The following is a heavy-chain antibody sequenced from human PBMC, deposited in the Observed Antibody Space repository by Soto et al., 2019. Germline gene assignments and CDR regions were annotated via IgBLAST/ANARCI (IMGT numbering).Heavy chain of an antibody. J-gene: IGHJ4*02. CDR2: ISGSGGST. V-gene: IGHV3-23*01. CDR1: GLTFCSYA. Sequence: GGSPRLSCAASGLTFCSYAMSWVRQDPGKGLEWVSAISGSGGSTYYSDSVKGRFTISRDNSKNTLYLQMNSLRAEDTAVYYCAKGIAARRWDYFDYWGQGALVTVSS. D-gene: IGHD6-6*01. CDR3: AKGIAARRWDYFDY.